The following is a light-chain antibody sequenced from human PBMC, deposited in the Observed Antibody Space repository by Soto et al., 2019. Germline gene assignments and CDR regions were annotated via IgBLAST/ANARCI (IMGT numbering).Light chain of an antibody. J-gene: IGLJ1*01. V-gene: IGLV2-11*02. CDR2: DVN. Sequence: QSALTQPRSVSGSPGQSVTVSCTGTSSDVGGFNYVTWYQQHPGKAPKPVISDVNKRPSGVPDRFSGSKSGNTASLTISGLQAEDEADYYCCSFAGRIFVFGTGTKLTVL. CDR1: SSDVGGFNY. CDR3: CSFAGRIFV.